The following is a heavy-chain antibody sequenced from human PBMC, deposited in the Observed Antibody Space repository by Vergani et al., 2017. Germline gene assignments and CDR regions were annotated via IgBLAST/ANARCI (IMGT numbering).Heavy chain of an antibody. J-gene: IGHJ3*02. Sequence: EVQLVESGGGLVQPGGSLRLSCAASGFTFSSYSMNWVRQAPGKGLEWVSYISSSSSTIYYADSVKGRFTISRDNAKNSLYLQMNSRRAEDTAVYYCARDWPHYDILTGGDAFEIWGQGTMVTVSS. D-gene: IGHD3-9*01. CDR3: ARDWPHYDILTGGDAFEI. V-gene: IGHV3-48*04. CDR1: GFTFSSYS. CDR2: ISSSSSTI.